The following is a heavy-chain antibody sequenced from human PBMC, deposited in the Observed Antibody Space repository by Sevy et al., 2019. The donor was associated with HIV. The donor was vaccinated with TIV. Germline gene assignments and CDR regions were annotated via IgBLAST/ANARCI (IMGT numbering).Heavy chain of an antibody. V-gene: IGHV3-21*01. J-gene: IGHJ6*02. CDR2: ISSSSSYI. CDR3: ASLYCSSTSCQYYYYGMDV. CDR1: GFTFSSYS. Sequence: GGSLRLSCAASGFTFSSYSMNWVRQAPGKGLEWVSSISSSSSYIYYADSVKGRFTISRDNAKNSLYLQMNSLRAEDTAVYYCASLYCSSTSCQYYYYGMDVWGQGTTVTVSS. D-gene: IGHD2-2*01.